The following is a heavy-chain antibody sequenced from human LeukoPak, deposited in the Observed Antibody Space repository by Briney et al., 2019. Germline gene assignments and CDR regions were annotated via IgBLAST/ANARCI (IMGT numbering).Heavy chain of an antibody. CDR1: GFTFDDYT. J-gene: IGHJ1*01. CDR3: AKDAPGGSYGAEYFQH. CDR2: ISWDGGST. Sequence: GGSLRLSCAASGFTFDDYTMHWVRQAPGKGLEWVYIISWDGGSTYCADSVKGRFTISRDNSKNALYLQMNSLRTEDTALYYCAKDAPGGSYGAEYFQHWGQGTLVTVSS. V-gene: IGHV3-43*01. D-gene: IGHD1-26*01.